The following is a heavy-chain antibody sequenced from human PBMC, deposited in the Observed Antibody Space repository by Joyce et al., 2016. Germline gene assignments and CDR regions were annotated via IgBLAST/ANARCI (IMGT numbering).Heavy chain of an antibody. V-gene: IGHV1-2*06. CDR1: GYSFTGSY. CDR3: ARGAYSDYPYCDF. CDR2: INPKSGIT. D-gene: IGHD4-11*01. Sequence: QVQLVQSGAEMKKPGASVRVSCKASGYSFTGSYIHWFRQAPGQGPEWMGRINPKSGITKYAPKFQDRVTMTTDTSITTAYMDLTRLSSDDTAVYYCARGAYSDYPYCDFWGQGTLVTVSS. J-gene: IGHJ4*02.